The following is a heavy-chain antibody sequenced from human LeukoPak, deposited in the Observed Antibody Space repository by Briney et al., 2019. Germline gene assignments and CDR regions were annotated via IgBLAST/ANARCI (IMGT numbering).Heavy chain of an antibody. CDR3: TTSGTPFEY. CDR1: GFTFNKAR. J-gene: IGHJ4*02. D-gene: IGHD3-10*01. CDR2: IKNKGDGGTT. Sequence: GGSLRLSCAASGFTFNKARMSWVRLAPGKGLEWVGRIKNKGDGGTTDYAAPVKGRFTVSRDDSKSTLYLQMNSLKTEDTAVYYCTTSGTPFEYWGQGTLVTVSS. V-gene: IGHV3-15*01.